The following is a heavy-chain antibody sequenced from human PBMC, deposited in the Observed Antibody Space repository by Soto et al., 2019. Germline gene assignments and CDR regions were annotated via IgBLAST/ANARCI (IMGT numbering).Heavy chain of an antibody. J-gene: IGHJ6*02. D-gene: IGHD3-3*01. CDR1: GFTFSSYG. V-gene: IGHV3-30*18. CDR3: AKETIFGVVSTIHYGIDV. CDR2: ISYDGSNK. Sequence: PGGSLRLSCAASGFTFSSYGMHWVRQAPGKGLEWVAVISYDGSNKYYADSVKGRFTISRDNSKNTLYLQMNSLRAEDTAVYYCAKETIFGVVSTIHYGIDVWGQGTTFTVSS.